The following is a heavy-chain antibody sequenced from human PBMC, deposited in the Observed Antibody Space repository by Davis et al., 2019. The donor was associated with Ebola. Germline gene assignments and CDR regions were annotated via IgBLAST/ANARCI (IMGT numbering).Heavy chain of an antibody. V-gene: IGHV1-69*05. CDR2: IIPIFGTA. D-gene: IGHD1-26*01. Sequence: AASVKVSCKASGGTFSNYAISWVRQAPGQGLEWMGEIIPIFGTANYAQKLQGRVTITTDTSTSTAYMELRSLRSDDTAVYYCAREGEGFFDYWGQGTLVTVSS. J-gene: IGHJ4*02. CDR1: GGTFSNYA. CDR3: AREGEGFFDY.